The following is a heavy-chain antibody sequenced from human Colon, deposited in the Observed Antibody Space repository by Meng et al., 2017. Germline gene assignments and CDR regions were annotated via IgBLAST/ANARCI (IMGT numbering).Heavy chain of an antibody. CDR3: ARDERGGPYYFDY. Sequence: QAQLVQSGAGLKKPGASVKVPCQASGYSFTSYGMHWLRQAPGQRPEWMGWIYPADGNRRYSQKFQDRLTITTDTFARTAYMELSSLRSEDTAVYFCARDERGGPYYFDYWGQGTLVTVSS. V-gene: IGHV1-3*01. CDR2: IYPADGNR. CDR1: GYSFTSYG. J-gene: IGHJ4*02.